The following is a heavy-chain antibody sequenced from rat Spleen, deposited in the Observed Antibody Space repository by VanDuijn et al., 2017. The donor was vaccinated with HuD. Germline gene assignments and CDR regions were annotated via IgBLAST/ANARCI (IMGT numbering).Heavy chain of an antibody. CDR3: ARMGMGPYYFDY. CDR2: IWTGGST. D-gene: IGHD1-7*01. Sequence: QVQLKESGPGLVQPSQTLSLTCTVSGFSLTSYNVHWVRQPPGKGLEWMGVIWTGGSTAYNSLLKSRLSISRDTSKSQVFLKMNSLQTEDTAMYFCARMGMGPYYFDYWGQGVMVTVSS. CDR1: GFSLTSYN. V-gene: IGHV2-30*01. J-gene: IGHJ2*01.